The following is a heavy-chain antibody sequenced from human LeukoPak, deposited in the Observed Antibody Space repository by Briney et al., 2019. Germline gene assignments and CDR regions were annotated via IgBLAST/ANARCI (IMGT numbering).Heavy chain of an antibody. J-gene: IGHJ4*02. CDR3: ARDPGDY. V-gene: IGHV3-21*01. Sequence: PGGSLRLSCAASGFTFRSYTMSWVRQAPGKGLEWVSSITGTGSHIYYADSVRGRFTISRDNAKNSLYLQMNSLRAEDTAVYYCARDPGDYWGQGTLVTVSS. CDR1: GFTFRSYT. CDR2: ITGTGSHI.